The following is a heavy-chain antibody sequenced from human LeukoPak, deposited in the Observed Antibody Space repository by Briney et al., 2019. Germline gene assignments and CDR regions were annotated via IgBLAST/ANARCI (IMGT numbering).Heavy chain of an antibody. Sequence: GGSLRLSCAASGFTFSSDSINSVRQAPGKGLEWVSSISSASGYIYYADSVRGRFTICRDKCRNSMFLRMNRLRTQDTAVYYCARNKPGADSSGYSSFHYYYYGMDVWGQGTTVTVSS. CDR3: ARNKPGADSSGYSSFHYYYYGMDV. J-gene: IGHJ6*02. CDR1: GFTFSSDS. V-gene: IGHV3-21*04. D-gene: IGHD3-22*01. CDR2: ISSASGYI.